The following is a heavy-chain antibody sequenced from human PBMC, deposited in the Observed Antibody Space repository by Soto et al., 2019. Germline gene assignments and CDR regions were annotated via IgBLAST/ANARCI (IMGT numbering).Heavy chain of an antibody. V-gene: IGHV3-30*03. J-gene: IGHJ4*02. CDR2: ISYDGSNK. D-gene: IGHD6-13*01. CDR3: AGKETSSSWYPIDY. Sequence: LRLSCAASGFTFSSYGMHWVRQAPGKGLEWVAVISYDGSNKYYADSVKGRFTISRDNSKNTLYQQMNSLRAEDTAVYYCAGKETSSSWYPIDYWGQGTLVTVS. CDR1: GFTFSSYG.